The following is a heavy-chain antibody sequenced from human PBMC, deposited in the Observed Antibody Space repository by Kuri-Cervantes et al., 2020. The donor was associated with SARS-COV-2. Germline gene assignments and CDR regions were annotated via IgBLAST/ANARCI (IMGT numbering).Heavy chain of an antibody. Sequence: GSLRLSCTVSGGSISSSSYYWGWIRQPPGKGLEWIGSIYHSGSTYYNPSLMSRLTISVDTSKNQFSLRLSSVTAADTAVYYCARRDYDFWSGYWRGHHFDYWGQGTLVTVSS. CDR3: ARRDYDFWSGYWRGHHFDY. V-gene: IGHV4-39*07. J-gene: IGHJ4*02. CDR2: IYHSGST. CDR1: GGSISSSSYY. D-gene: IGHD3-3*01.